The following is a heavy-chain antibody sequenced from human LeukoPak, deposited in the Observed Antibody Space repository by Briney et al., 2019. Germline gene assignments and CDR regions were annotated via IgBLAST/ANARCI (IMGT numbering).Heavy chain of an antibody. J-gene: IGHJ4*02. Sequence: SGGSLRLSCTTSGFTFGDYAMSWVRQAPGKGLEWVSFIRRKAHGGTTEYAASVKGRFSSSRDDSKSFAYLQMNSLKTEDTAVYFCTRVTYYYDNSGYFHFDSWGQGSLVTVSS. CDR1: GFTFGDYA. CDR3: TRVTYYYDNSGYFHFDS. CDR2: IRRKAHGGTT. V-gene: IGHV3-49*04. D-gene: IGHD3-22*01.